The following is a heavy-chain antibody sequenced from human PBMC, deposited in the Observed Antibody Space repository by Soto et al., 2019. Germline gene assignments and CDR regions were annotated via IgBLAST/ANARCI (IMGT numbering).Heavy chain of an antibody. J-gene: IGHJ4*02. V-gene: IGHV5-51*01. Sequence: GESLKISCKGSGYSFTSYWIGWVRQMPGKGLEWMGIIYPGDSDTRYSPSFQGQVTIPADKSISTAYLQWGSRKASDTAMYYCARQGDEGYSSSSRGDSWDYWGQGTLVTVSS. CDR3: ARQGDEGYSSSSRGDSWDY. D-gene: IGHD6-6*01. CDR1: GYSFTSYW. CDR2: IYPGDSDT.